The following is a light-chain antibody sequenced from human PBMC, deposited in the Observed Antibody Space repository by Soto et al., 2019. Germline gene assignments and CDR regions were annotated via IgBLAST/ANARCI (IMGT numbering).Light chain of an antibody. Sequence: EIVLTQSPATLSLSPGERATLSCRASQSISSYLAWYQQKPGQAPRLLIYDASNRATGIPARFGGSGSGTDFTLTISSLEPEDFALYYCLQRSNWPPMYTFGQGTKLEIK. CDR3: LQRSNWPPMYT. J-gene: IGKJ2*01. V-gene: IGKV3-11*01. CDR2: DAS. CDR1: QSISSY.